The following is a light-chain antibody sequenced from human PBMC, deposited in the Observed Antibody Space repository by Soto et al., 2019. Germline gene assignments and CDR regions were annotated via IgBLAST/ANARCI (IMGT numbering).Light chain of an antibody. CDR2: STN. CDR3: AVYMGSGTGV. J-gene: IGLJ3*02. V-gene: IGLV8-61*01. Sequence: QAVVTQEPSFSVSPGGTVTLTCGLSSGSVSTSDYPSWYQQTPGQAPRTLIYSTNIRSSGVPDRFSGSILGNKAALTITGAQADDESDYYCAVYMGSGTGVFGGGTKLTVL. CDR1: SGSVSTSDY.